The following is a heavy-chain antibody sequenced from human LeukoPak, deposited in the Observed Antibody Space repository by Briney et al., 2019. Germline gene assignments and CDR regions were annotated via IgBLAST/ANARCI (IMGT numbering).Heavy chain of an antibody. Sequence: ASVKVSCKASGYTFTGYYMHWVRQAPGQGLEWMGWINPNSGGTNYAQKFQGRVTMTRDTSISTAYMELSSLRSEDTAVYYCAREFGYSLEWLFPTLKYYYYGMDVWGQGTTVTVSS. CDR3: AREFGYSLEWLFPTLKYYYYGMDV. J-gene: IGHJ6*02. D-gene: IGHD3-3*01. CDR2: INPNSGGT. V-gene: IGHV1-2*02. CDR1: GYTFTGYY.